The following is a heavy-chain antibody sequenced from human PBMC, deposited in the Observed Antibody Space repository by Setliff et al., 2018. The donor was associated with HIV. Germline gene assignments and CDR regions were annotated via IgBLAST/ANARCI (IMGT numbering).Heavy chain of an antibody. CDR1: GYSFSNYW. CDR2: IYPGASDA. J-gene: IGHJ4*02. Sequence: PGESLKISCKGSGYSFSNYWIGWVRQMPGKGLEWMGIIYPGASDARYSPSFQGQVTISVDKSISTAYLQWGSLKASDTAMYYCARHGVGDPMVTVDYWGQGTLVTVSS. D-gene: IGHD3-10*01. CDR3: ARHGVGDPMVTVDY. V-gene: IGHV5-51*01.